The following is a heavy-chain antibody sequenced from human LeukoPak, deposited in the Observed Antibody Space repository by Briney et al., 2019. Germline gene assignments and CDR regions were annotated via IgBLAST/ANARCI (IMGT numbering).Heavy chain of an antibody. J-gene: IGHJ3*02. CDR1: GGTFSSYA. Sequence: SVKVSCKASGGTFSSYAISWVRQAPGQGLEWMGGIIPIFGTANYAQKFLGRVTITADESTSTAYMELSSLRSEDTAVYYCASQPGYGDAFDIWGQGTMVTVSS. CDR2: IIPIFGTA. CDR3: ASQPGYGDAFDI. D-gene: IGHD6-13*01. V-gene: IGHV1-69*01.